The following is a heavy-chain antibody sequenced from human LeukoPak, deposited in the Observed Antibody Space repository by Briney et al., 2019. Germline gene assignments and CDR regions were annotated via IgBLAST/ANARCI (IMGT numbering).Heavy chain of an antibody. J-gene: IGHJ4*02. CDR1: GGSISSSSYY. D-gene: IGHD6-13*01. Sequence: SETLSLTCTVSGGSISSSSYYWGWIRQPPGKGLEWIGSIYYSGSTYYNPSLKSRVTISVDTSKNQFSLKLSSVTAADTAVYYCARELDSSSWYGGYFDYWGQGTLVTVSS. CDR3: ARELDSSSWYGGYFDY. V-gene: IGHV4-39*02. CDR2: IYYSGST.